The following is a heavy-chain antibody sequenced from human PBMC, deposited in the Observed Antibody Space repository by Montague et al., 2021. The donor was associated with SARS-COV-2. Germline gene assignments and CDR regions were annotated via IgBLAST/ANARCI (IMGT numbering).Heavy chain of an antibody. J-gene: IGHJ6*04. CDR3: ARLGDGVVPSPRLGVGHYYSYYGMDV. D-gene: IGHD3-10*01. CDR1: GGSFSTYS. V-gene: IGHV4-34*01. CDR2: IHHGGST. Sequence: SETLSLTCAVHGGSFSTYSWNWIRQPPGQGLEWIGEIHHGGSTNYNPSPTLRVPISAATSKNQCSLKLTPVADADTAVYQCARLGDGVVPSPRLGVGHYYSYYGMDVWGKGTTVTVSP.